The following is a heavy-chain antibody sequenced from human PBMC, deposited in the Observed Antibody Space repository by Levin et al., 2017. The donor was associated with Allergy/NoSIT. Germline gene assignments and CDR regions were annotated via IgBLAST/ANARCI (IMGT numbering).Heavy chain of an antibody. J-gene: IGHJ6*02. Sequence: ASVKVSCKASGYTFTGYYMHWVRQAPGQGLEWMGWINPNSGGTNYAQKFQGRVIMTRDTSISTAYMELSRLRSDDTALYYCARDLGKYGSGSDYYYGMDVWGQGTTVTVSS. D-gene: IGHD3-10*01. CDR1: GYTFTGYY. V-gene: IGHV1-2*02. CDR3: ARDLGKYGSGSDYYYGMDV. CDR2: INPNSGGT.